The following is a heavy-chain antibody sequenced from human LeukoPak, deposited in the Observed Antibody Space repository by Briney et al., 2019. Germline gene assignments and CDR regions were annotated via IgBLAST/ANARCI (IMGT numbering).Heavy chain of an antibody. CDR2: IKQERGQE. CDR3: ASLDTAKQPLANH. D-gene: IGHD5-18*01. Sequence: GGSLRLSCAASGFTFSSYVMSWVRQAPGKGLEWVANIKQERGQEYYVDSVEGRFTISKDSAKNSLYLQMNSLRVEDTAMYYCASLDTAKQPLANHWGQGTLVTVSS. V-gene: IGHV3-7*03. CDR1: GFTFSSYV. J-gene: IGHJ5*02.